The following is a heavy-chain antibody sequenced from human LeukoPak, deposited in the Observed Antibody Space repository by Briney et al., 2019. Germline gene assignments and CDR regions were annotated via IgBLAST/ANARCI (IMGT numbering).Heavy chain of an antibody. V-gene: IGHV3-48*01. D-gene: IGHD2-21*01. CDR1: GFNFSTYS. Sequence: GGSLRLSCAASGFNFSTYSMNWVRQAPGKGLEWVSYISTSSRTIYYADSVKGRSTISRDNAKNSLYLQMNRLRAEDTAVYYCARDQLLPQYYYYYYYMDVWGKGTTVTVSS. CDR2: ISTSSRTI. J-gene: IGHJ6*03. CDR3: ARDQLLPQYYYYYYYMDV.